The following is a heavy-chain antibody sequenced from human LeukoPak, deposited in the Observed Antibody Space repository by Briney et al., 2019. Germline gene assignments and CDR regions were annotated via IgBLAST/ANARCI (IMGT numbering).Heavy chain of an antibody. CDR3: ARDLERVTYSSSSGYYYYYYMDV. D-gene: IGHD6-6*01. Sequence: PGGSLRLSCAASGFTFSDHYMDWVRQAPGKGLEWVGRTRNKANSYTTEYAASVKGRFTISRDDSKNSLYLQMNSLKTEDTAVYYCARDLERVTYSSSSGYYYYYYMDVWGKGTTVTVSS. CDR2: TRNKANSYTT. J-gene: IGHJ6*03. V-gene: IGHV3-72*01. CDR1: GFTFSDHY.